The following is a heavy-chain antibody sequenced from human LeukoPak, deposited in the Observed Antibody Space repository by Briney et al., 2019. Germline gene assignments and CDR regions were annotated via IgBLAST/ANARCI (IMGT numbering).Heavy chain of an antibody. Sequence: GGSLRLSCAASGFTLNTNYMNWVRQVPGKGLEWVSVIYAGGNTYYADSVKERFTISRDNSRNTLYLQMNSLRGDDTAVYYCAREVCSSTWFDLWGQGTLVTVSS. CDR1: GFTLNTNY. V-gene: IGHV3-66*01. D-gene: IGHD6-13*01. CDR3: AREVCSSTWFDL. CDR2: IYAGGNT. J-gene: IGHJ4*02.